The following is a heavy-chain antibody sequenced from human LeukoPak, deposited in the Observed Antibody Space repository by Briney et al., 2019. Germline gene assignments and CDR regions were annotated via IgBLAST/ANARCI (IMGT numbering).Heavy chain of an antibody. V-gene: IGHV1-46*01. J-gene: IGHJ4*01. Sequence: GASVKVSRKASGYTFTSYYMHWVRQPPGQGLEWMGIINPSGGSTSYAQKFQGRVTMTRDTSTSTVYMELSSLRSEDTAVYYCARAEGDSSGYYFNFDYWGHGDPFTVSS. CDR1: GYTFTSYY. CDR2: INPSGGST. D-gene: IGHD3-22*01. CDR3: ARAEGDSSGYYFNFDY.